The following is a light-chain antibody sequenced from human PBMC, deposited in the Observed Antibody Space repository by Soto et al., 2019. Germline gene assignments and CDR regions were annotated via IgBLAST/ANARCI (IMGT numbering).Light chain of an antibody. CDR2: EVS. CDR3: SSYTGSSILYV. J-gene: IGLJ1*01. CDR1: SSDVGGYNY. V-gene: IGLV2-14*01. Sequence: LTQPASVSGSPGQSITISCTGTSSDVGGYNYVSWYQQHPGKAPKLMIYEVSNRPSGVSNRFSGSKSGNTASLTISGPRAEDEADYYCSSYTGSSILYVFGTGTKVTVL.